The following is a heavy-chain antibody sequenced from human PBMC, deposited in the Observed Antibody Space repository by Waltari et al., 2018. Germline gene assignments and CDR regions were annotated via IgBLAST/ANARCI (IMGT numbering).Heavy chain of an antibody. CDR2: ILRIFCTA. Sequence: QVQLVQSGAEVKKPGSSVKVSCKASGGTFSSYAISWVRQAPGQGLECMGGILRIFCTANYAQKLQGRGTITADESTSTAYMELSSLISEDTAVYYCARVDRAYYCYGMDVWGQGTTVTVSS. J-gene: IGHJ6*02. V-gene: IGHV1-69*01. CDR3: ARVDRAYYCYGMDV. CDR1: GGTFSSYA.